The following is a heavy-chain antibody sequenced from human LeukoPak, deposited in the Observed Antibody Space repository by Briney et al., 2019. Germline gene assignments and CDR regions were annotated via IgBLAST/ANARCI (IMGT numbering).Heavy chain of an antibody. V-gene: IGHV4-4*07. D-gene: IGHD1-26*01. CDR3: VRGIVGTTRHFDL. Sequence: SETLSVTCTVSGGSISSYYWSWIRQPAGKGLEWIGRVFASGSTNYNPSLKSRVTLSVDTSKNQFSLKLRSVTDADTAVYYCVRGIVGTTRHFDLWGQGTLVTVSS. CDR1: GGSISSYY. J-gene: IGHJ4*02. CDR2: VFASGST.